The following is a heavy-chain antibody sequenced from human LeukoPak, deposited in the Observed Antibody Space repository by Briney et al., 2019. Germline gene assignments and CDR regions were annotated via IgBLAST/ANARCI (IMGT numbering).Heavy chain of an antibody. J-gene: IGHJ5*02. V-gene: IGHV4-39*01. Sequence: SETLSLTRTVSGVSISSSSYYWGWIRHPRGKGLEWSGSIYYSGSTYYNPSLKSRGTISVDTSKNQYSLKLSSATAADTAVYYCARQGARYYDYVWGSYTNWFDPWGQGTLVTVFS. CDR1: GVSISSSSYY. CDR2: IYYSGST. CDR3: ARQGARYYDYVWGSYTNWFDP. D-gene: IGHD3-16*01.